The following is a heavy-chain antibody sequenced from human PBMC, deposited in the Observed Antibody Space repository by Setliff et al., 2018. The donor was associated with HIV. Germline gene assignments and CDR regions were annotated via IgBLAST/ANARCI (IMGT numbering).Heavy chain of an antibody. D-gene: IGHD3-3*01. CDR3: ASALYYNFRSAYYVTPYYFDY. Sequence: PSETLSLTCSVSGYSISRNYYWGWIRQSPGKGLEWISSMHGSGNTHYNPSLKSRVTISLDTSNNQFSLKLSSVTAADTAVYYCASALYYNFRSAYYVTPYYFDYWGQGTLVTVSS. CDR2: MHGSGNT. CDR1: GYSISRNYY. V-gene: IGHV4-38-2*02. J-gene: IGHJ4*02.